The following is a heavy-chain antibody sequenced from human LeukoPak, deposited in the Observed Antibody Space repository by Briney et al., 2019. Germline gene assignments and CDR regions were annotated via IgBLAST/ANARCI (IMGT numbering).Heavy chain of an antibody. Sequence: SETLSLTCTVSGGSISSGSYYWSWIRQPAGKGLEWIGRIYTSGSTNYNPSLKSRVTISVDTSKNQFSLKLSSVTAADTAVYYCARDTRIAVAGTFHYGMDVWGQGTTVTVSS. CDR2: IYTSGST. V-gene: IGHV4-61*02. CDR3: ARDTRIAVAGTFHYGMDV. CDR1: GGSISSGSYY. D-gene: IGHD6-19*01. J-gene: IGHJ6*02.